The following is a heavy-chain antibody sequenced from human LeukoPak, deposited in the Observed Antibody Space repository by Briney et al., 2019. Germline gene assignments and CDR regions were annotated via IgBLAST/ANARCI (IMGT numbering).Heavy chain of an antibody. CDR1: GFSFSDFW. CDR3: ARGVIDY. CDR2: IKEDGSEK. J-gene: IGHJ4*02. D-gene: IGHD3-22*01. Sequence: GGSLRLSCAASGFSFSDFWMTWVRQAPGKGLEWVANIKEDGSEKYYVDSVKGRFTISRDNAKNSLYLQMNSLRAEDTAVYYCARGVIDYWGQGTLVTVSS. V-gene: IGHV3-7*04.